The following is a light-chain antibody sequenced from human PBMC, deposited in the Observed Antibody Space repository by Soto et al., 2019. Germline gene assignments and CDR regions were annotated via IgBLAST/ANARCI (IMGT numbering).Light chain of an antibody. V-gene: IGKV1-5*03. J-gene: IGKJ1*01. CDR1: QSISRC. CDR2: TAS. Sequence: PMTQTPSTLSESVGFRDTITHWASQSISRCLAWYQQKPGKAPKLLIYTASTLKSGVPSRFSGSGSGTEFTLTISSLQSDDFATYYCQHYNSYSEAFGQGTKVDIK. CDR3: QHYNSYSEA.